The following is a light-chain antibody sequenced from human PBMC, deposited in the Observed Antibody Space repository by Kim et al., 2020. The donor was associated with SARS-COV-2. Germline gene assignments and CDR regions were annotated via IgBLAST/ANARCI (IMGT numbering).Light chain of an antibody. CDR2: KAS. CDR3: QQSNSYLIT. J-gene: IGKJ5*01. Sequence: ASVGDRVTITCLASQNINIWLAWYQQKPGGVPKLLISKASTIQSGVPSRFSGSGSGTEFTLTIDSLQPDDFGTYYCQQSNSYLITFGQGTRLEIK. CDR1: QNINIW. V-gene: IGKV1-5*03.